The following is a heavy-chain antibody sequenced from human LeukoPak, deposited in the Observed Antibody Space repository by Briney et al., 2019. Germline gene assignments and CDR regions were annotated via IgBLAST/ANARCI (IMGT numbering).Heavy chain of an antibody. CDR3: ARELYHFDR. V-gene: IGHV4-59*11. D-gene: IGHD2-8*01. J-gene: IGHJ4*02. CDR2: VFFTEDT. CDR1: GGSIRNHH. Sequence: PSETLSLTCSVSGGSIRNHHWTWIRQSPGKGLEWIGHVFFTEDTNYSPSLRGRITISADRSKNQIYLKLGSVTAADTAVYYCARELYHFDRWGQGALVTVSS.